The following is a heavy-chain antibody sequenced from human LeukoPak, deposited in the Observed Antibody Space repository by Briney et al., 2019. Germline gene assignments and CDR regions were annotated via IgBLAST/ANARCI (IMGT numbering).Heavy chain of an antibody. D-gene: IGHD5-24*01. CDR3: TTAFRRDGYDCGDY. Sequence: GGSLRLSCAASGFTFSNAWMSWVRQAPGKGLEWVGRIKSKTDGGTTDYAAPVKGRFTISRDDSKNTLYLQMNSLKTEDTAVYYCTTAFRRDGYDCGDYWGQGTLATVSS. J-gene: IGHJ4*02. V-gene: IGHV3-15*01. CDR2: IKSKTDGGTT. CDR1: GFTFSNAW.